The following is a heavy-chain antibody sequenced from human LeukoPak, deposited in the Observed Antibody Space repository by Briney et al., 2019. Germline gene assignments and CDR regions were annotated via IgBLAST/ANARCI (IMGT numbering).Heavy chain of an antibody. J-gene: IGHJ4*02. Sequence: GGSLRLSCAASGFTFSDYSMNWVRQAPGKGLEWVSSISSSSSYIYYADSVNGRFTISRDNAKNSLYLQMNSLRAEDTAVYYCARDGPLNYYDSSGYIYWGQGTLVTVSS. D-gene: IGHD3-22*01. CDR1: GFTFSDYS. V-gene: IGHV3-21*01. CDR2: ISSSSSYI. CDR3: ARDGPLNYYDSSGYIY.